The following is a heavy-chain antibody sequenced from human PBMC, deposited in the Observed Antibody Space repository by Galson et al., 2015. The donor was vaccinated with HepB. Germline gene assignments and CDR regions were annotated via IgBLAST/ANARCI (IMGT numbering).Heavy chain of an antibody. V-gene: IGHV3-74*01. Sequence: SLRLSCAASGFSFSRFSMHWVRQAPGKGLVWVSHINNDGTTTTHADSVQGRFTISRDNAKNTLYLQMSGLRAEDTAVYYCAKNRHEAGYSRGWDHLDYWGQGTLVSVSS. CDR2: INNDGTTT. CDR3: AKNRHEAGYSRGWDHLDY. J-gene: IGHJ4*02. D-gene: IGHD6-19*01. CDR1: GFSFSRFS.